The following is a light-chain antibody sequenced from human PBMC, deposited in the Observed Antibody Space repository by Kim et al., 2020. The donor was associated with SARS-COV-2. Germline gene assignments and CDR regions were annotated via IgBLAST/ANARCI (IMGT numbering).Light chain of an antibody. J-gene: IGLJ2*01. V-gene: IGLV3-9*01. CDR3: QVWDSNTVI. CDR1: NIGGKH. Sequence: VALGQTAKISGGGNNIGGKHVHWYQQRPGQAPVTVIYRNNNLPSGIPERFSGSNSGNAATLSISRVQVGDEAVYFCQVWDSNTVIFGGGTQLTVL. CDR2: RNN.